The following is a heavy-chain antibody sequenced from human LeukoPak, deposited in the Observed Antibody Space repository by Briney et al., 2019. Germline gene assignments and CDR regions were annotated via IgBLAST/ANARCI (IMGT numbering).Heavy chain of an antibody. D-gene: IGHD6-19*01. V-gene: IGHV5-51*01. CDR3: ASSRSGWSFDY. J-gene: IGHJ4*02. Sequence: RGESLKISCKGSGYSFTNYWTAWVRQMPGKGLEWMGIIYPGDSDTRYSPSFQCQVTISADKSISTAYLQWSSLKASDTAMYYCASSRSGWSFDYWGQGTLVTVSS. CDR2: IYPGDSDT. CDR1: GYSFTNYW.